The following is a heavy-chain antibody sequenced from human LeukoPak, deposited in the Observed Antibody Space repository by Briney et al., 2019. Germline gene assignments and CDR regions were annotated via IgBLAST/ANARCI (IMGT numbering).Heavy chain of an antibody. V-gene: IGHV4-34*01. J-gene: IGHJ6*03. Sequence: PSETLSLTCAVQGGSLSHYYWSWIRQAPGEGPEWIGEINDIGQINYNPSLKSRVTISLDTSKSQFSLDLRSTTPADTAVYYCARRWNYGTIYYMDVWDTGAAVTVSS. D-gene: IGHD1-7*01. CDR2: INDIGQI. CDR1: GGSLSHYY. CDR3: ARRWNYGTIYYMDV.